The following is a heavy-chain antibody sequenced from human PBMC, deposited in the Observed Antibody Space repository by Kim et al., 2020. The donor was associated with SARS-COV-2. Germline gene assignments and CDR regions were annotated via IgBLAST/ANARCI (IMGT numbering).Heavy chain of an antibody. CDR1: GFTFSNAW. CDR3: TIRDCSSTSCSPPYYYYYGMDG. CDR2: IKSKTDGGTT. D-gene: IGHD2-2*01. J-gene: IGHJ6*02. Sequence: GGSLRLSCAASGFTFSNAWMSWVRQAPGKGLEWVGRIKSKTDGGTTDYAAPVKGRFTISRDDSKNTLYLQMNSLKTEDTAVYDCTIRDCSSTSCSPPYYYYYGMDGWGQGTTVTVSS. V-gene: IGHV3-15*01.